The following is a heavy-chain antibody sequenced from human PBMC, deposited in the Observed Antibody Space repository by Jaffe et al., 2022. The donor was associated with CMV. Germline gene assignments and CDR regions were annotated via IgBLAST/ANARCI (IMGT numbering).Heavy chain of an antibody. J-gene: IGHJ6*03. CDR3: ARIPTYDSPGEYYMDV. D-gene: IGHD3-22*01. V-gene: IGHV2-70*15. Sequence: QVTLRESGPALVKPTQTLTLTCTFSGFSLSTSGMCVSWIRQPPGKALEWLARIDWDDDKYYSTSLKTRLTISKDTSKNQVVLTMTNMDPVDTATYYCARIPTYDSPGEYYMDVWGKGTTVTVSS. CDR1: GFSLSTSGMC. CDR2: IDWDDDK.